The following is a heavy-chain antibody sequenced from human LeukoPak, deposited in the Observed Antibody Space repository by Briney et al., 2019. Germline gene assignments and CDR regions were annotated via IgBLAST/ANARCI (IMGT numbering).Heavy chain of an antibody. D-gene: IGHD2-2*02. Sequence: GGSLRLSCAASGFTFSSYGMHWVRQAPGKGLEWVAVISYDGSNKYYADSVKGRFTISRDNSKNTLYLLMNSLRAEDTAVYYCAKDSGYCSSTSCYMNYWGQGTLVTVSS. CDR1: GFTFSSYG. J-gene: IGHJ4*02. CDR2: ISYDGSNK. CDR3: AKDSGYCSSTSCYMNY. V-gene: IGHV3-30*18.